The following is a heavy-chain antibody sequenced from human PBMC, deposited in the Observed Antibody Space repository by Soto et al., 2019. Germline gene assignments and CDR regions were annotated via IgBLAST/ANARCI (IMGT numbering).Heavy chain of an antibody. Sequence: SVKVSCKASVGTFSSYAISWVRQAPGQGLEWMGGIIPIFGTANYAQKFQGRVTITADESTSTAYMELSSLRSEDTAVYYCAREKVIVVATPYYGMDVWGQGTTVTVSS. D-gene: IGHD1-26*01. CDR2: IIPIFGTA. V-gene: IGHV1-69*13. CDR1: VGTFSSYA. CDR3: AREKVIVVATPYYGMDV. J-gene: IGHJ6*02.